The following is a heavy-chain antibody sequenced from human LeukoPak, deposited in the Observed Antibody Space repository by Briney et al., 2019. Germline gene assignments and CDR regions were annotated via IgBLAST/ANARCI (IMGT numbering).Heavy chain of an antibody. CDR2: ISGSGGST. CDR3: VKDNYSDSTGYPEY. CDR1: GFTFSSYA. D-gene: IGHD3-22*01. V-gene: IGHV3-23*01. J-gene: IGHJ4*02. Sequence: PGGSLRLSCAASGFTFSSYAMSWVRQAPGKGLEWVSAISGSGGSTYYADSVKGRFTISRDNSKNTLYLQMNSLRAGDTALYYCVKDNYSDSTGYPEYWGRGTLVTDSS.